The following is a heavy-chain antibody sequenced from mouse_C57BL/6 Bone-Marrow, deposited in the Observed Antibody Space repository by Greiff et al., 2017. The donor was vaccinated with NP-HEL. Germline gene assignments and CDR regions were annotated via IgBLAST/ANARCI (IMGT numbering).Heavy chain of an antibody. D-gene: IGHD1-1*01. V-gene: IGHV1-74*01. J-gene: IGHJ4*01. CDR3: AIRYCGSRYYFAMDY. Sequence: VQLQQPGAELVKPGASVKVSCKASGYTFTRYSMHWVKQRPGQGLEWIGRFYPSDSGTNYNQKFKDKATLTVDKSSSTAYMELSSLTSEDSAVYYCAIRYCGSRYYFAMDYWGQGPSVTVSS. CDR1: GYTFTRYS. CDR2: FYPSDSGT.